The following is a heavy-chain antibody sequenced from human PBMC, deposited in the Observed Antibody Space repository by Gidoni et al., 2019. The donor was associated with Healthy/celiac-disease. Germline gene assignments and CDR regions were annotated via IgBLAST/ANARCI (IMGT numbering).Heavy chain of an antibody. CDR2: ISSSSSYI. V-gene: IGHV3-21*06. D-gene: IGHD2-2*02. J-gene: IGHJ3*02. Sequence: EVQLVESGGGLVKPGGSLRLSCAASGFTFSSYSMNWVRQAPGKGLEWVSSISSSSSYIYYADSVKGRFTISRDNAKNSLYLQMNSLRAEDTAVYYCARDDTGSPNAFDIWGQGTMVTVSS. CDR1: GFTFSSYS. CDR3: ARDDTGSPNAFDI.